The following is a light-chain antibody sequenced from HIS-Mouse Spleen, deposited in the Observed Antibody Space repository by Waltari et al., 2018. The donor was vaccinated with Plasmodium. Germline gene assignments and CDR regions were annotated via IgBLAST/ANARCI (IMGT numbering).Light chain of an antibody. CDR2: DAS. CDR1: QDIRNY. CDR3: QQYDNLPPAFT. J-gene: IGKJ3*01. V-gene: IGKV1-33*01. Sequence: IQLTRSQSPLSPSLETRVPIPSQAIQDIRNYLNCYQKKPGKAPKLLIYDASNLETGVPSRFSGSGSGTDFTFTISSLQPEDIATYYCQQYDNLPPAFTFGPGTKVDIK.